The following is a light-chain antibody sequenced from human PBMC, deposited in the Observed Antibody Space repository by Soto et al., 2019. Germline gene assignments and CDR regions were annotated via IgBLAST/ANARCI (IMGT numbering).Light chain of an antibody. CDR1: SSDVGGYNF. Sequence: QSALTQPRSVSGSPGQSVTISCTGTSSDVGGYNFVSWYQQHPGKAPKLMIYDVTKRPSGVPDRFSGSTSGNTASLTISGLQAEDEADYYCCSYAGTYTVIFGGGTKLTVL. CDR3: CSYAGTYTVI. V-gene: IGLV2-11*01. J-gene: IGLJ2*01. CDR2: DVT.